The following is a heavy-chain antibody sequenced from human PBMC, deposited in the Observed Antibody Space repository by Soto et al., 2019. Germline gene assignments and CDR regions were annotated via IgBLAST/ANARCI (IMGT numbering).Heavy chain of an antibody. CDR3: ARDSLAVAGESFDY. CDR2: IYSGGST. Sequence: GSLRLSCAASGFTVSSNYMSWVRQAPGKGLEWVSVIYSGGSTYYADSVKGRLTISRDNSKNTLYLQMNSLRAEDTAVYYCARDSLAVAGESFDYWGQGTLVTVSS. J-gene: IGHJ4*02. D-gene: IGHD6-19*01. V-gene: IGHV3-53*01. CDR1: GFTVSSNY.